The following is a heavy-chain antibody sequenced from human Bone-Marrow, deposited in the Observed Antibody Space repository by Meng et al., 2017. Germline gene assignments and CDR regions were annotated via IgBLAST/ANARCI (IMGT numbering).Heavy chain of an antibody. D-gene: IGHD7-27*01. CDR1: GFTFSSYA. CDR2: IGGSGGST. Sequence: GESLKISCAASGFTFSSYAINWVRQAPGKGLEWVSYIGGSGGSTYYADSVKGRFTISRDNSRNLVHLQMDSLRAEDTAVDYCARSRLDFDWGSPYYFDYWGQGTLVTVSS. J-gene: IGHJ4*02. V-gene: IGHV3-23*01. CDR3: ARSRLDFDWGSPYYFDY.